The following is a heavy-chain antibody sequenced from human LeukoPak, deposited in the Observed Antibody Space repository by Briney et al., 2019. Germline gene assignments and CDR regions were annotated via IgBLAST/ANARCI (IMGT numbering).Heavy chain of an antibody. V-gene: IGHV3-30*04. Sequence: GGSLTLSCAASGFTFSTYAMHRVRQAPGKGLEWVAVISYDGSNKYYADSVKGRFTISRDNSKNTLYLQMNSLRAEDTAVYYCARDEAAAGTVDYWGQGTLVTVSS. CDR2: ISYDGSNK. CDR1: GFTFSTYA. D-gene: IGHD6-13*01. CDR3: ARDEAAAGTVDY. J-gene: IGHJ4*02.